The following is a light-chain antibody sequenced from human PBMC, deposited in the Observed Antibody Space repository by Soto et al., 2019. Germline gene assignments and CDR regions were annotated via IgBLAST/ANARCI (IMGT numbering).Light chain of an antibody. CDR2: EVS. CDR3: SSYTTSSTWM. J-gene: IGLJ3*02. Sequence: QSALTQPASVSGSPGQSITISCTGTSNDVGGYKYVSWYQQHPGKAPKLMIYEVSNRPSGVSDRFSGSKSANTASLTISGLQAEDEADYYCSSYTTSSTWMFGGGTKLTVL. V-gene: IGLV2-14*01. CDR1: SNDVGGYKY.